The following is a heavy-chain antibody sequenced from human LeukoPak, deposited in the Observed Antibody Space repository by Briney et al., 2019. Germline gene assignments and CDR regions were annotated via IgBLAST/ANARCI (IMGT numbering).Heavy chain of an antibody. Sequence: SETLSLTCTVSGGSISSYYWSWIRQPPGKGLEWIGYIYYSGSTNYNPSLKSRVTISVDTSKNQFSLKLSSVTAADTAVYYCARGSSGWYSLGAFDIWGQGTMVTVSS. V-gene: IGHV4-59*01. CDR3: ARGSSGWYSLGAFDI. CDR2: IYYSGST. J-gene: IGHJ3*02. D-gene: IGHD6-19*01. CDR1: GGSISSYY.